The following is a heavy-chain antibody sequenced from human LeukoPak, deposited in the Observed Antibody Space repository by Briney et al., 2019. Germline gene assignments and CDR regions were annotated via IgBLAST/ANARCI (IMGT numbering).Heavy chain of an antibody. CDR2: ISYDGSNK. CDR3: AKDQSPIAVAGTLNY. D-gene: IGHD6-19*01. Sequence: AGRSLRLSCAASGFTFSSYGMHWVRQAPGKGLEWVAVISYDGSNKYYADSVEGRFTISRDNSKNTLYLQMNSLRAEDTAVYYCAKDQSPIAVAGTLNYWGQGTLVTVSS. J-gene: IGHJ4*02. CDR1: GFTFSSYG. V-gene: IGHV3-30*18.